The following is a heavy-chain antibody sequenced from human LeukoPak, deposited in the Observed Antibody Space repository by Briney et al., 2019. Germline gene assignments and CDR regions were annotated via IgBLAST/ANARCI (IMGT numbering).Heavy chain of an antibody. CDR3: ARLTGYDAFDI. V-gene: IGHV5-51*01. Sequence: KGGESLKISCKGSGYSFTTYWIGWVRQMPGKGLEWMGIIYPGDSETRYSPAFQGQVTISADKSIGTAYLQWSSLQASDTAMYYCARLTGYDAFDIWGQGTMVTVSS. CDR2: IYPGDSET. D-gene: IGHD3-9*01. CDR1: GYSFTTYW. J-gene: IGHJ3*02.